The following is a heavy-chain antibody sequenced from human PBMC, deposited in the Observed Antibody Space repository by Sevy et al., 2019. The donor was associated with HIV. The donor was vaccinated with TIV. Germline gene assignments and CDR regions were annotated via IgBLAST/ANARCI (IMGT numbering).Heavy chain of an antibody. V-gene: IGHV1-2*06. D-gene: IGHD6-6*01. Sequence: ASVKVSCKASGYTFTGYYMHWVRQAPGQGLEWMGRINPNSGGTNYAQKFQGRVTMTRDTSISTAYMGLSRLRSAGTAVYYCARGPRIAAFLYYYYGMDVWGQGTTVTVSS. CDR3: ARGPRIAAFLYYYYGMDV. J-gene: IGHJ6*02. CDR2: INPNSGGT. CDR1: GYTFTGYY.